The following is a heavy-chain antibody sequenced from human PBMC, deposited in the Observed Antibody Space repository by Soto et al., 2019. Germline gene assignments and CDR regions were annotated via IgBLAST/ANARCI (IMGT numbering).Heavy chain of an antibody. Sequence: SVKVSCKASGGTFSSYAISWVRQAPGQGLEWMGGIIPIFGTANYAQKFQGRVTITAEESTSTAYMELSSLRSEDTAVFYFARAPFPIFGVVIASDPWGQGTLVTVSS. D-gene: IGHD3-3*01. CDR3: ARAPFPIFGVVIASDP. CDR1: GGTFSSYA. V-gene: IGHV1-69*13. J-gene: IGHJ5*02. CDR2: IIPIFGTA.